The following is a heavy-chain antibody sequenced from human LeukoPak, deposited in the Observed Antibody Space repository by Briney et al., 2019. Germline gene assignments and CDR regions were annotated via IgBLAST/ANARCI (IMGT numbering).Heavy chain of an antibody. J-gene: IGHJ4*02. CDR1: GFTFNTYW. CDR3: ASGGLAYYWFDY. V-gene: IGHV3-74*01. Sequence: PGGSLRLSCAASGFTFNTYWMHSVRQAPGKGLMWVSRINVDGSSTTYADPVKGRFTISRDNAKNTLYLQMNSLRAEDTAVYYCASGGLAYYWFDYWGQGTLVTVSS. D-gene: IGHD1-26*01. CDR2: INVDGSST.